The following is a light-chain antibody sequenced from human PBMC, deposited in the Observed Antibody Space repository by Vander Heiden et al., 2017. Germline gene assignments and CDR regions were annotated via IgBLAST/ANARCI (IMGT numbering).Light chain of an antibody. V-gene: IGLV1-44*01. Sequence: VLTQPPSVAGTRGQRVTFSCAGSTSNIGSSAVHWFQHLPGTAPKVLINDDDQRASGVPDRFSGSRSGTTASLAISGLQSDDGADYYCAVWDDSLKGWVFGGGTKL. J-gene: IGLJ3*02. CDR1: TSNIGSSA. CDR2: DDD. CDR3: AVWDDSLKGWV.